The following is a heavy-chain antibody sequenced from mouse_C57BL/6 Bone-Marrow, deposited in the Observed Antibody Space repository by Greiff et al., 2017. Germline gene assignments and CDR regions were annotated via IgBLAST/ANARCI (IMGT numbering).Heavy chain of an antibody. V-gene: IGHV1-81*01. J-gene: IGHJ1*03. Sequence: QVQLQQSGAELARPGASVKLSCKASGYTFTSYGISWVKQRTGQGLEWIGEIYPRSGNTYYNEKFKGKATLTADKSSSTAYMELRSLTSEDSAVYFCARGKVVATDWYFDVWGTGTTVTVSS. CDR1: GYTFTSYG. CDR3: ARGKVVATDWYFDV. D-gene: IGHD1-1*01. CDR2: IYPRSGNT.